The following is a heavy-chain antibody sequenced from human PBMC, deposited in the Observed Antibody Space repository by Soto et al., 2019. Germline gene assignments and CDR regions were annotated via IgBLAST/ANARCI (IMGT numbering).Heavy chain of an antibody. D-gene: IGHD6-6*01. CDR3: AKGGIYSSSSRGYYFDY. Sequence: EVQLLESGGGLVQPGGSLRLSCAASGFTFSSYAMSWVRQAPGKGLEWVSAISGSGGSTYYADSVKGRFTISRDNSKNTLYLQMNSLRAEDTAVYYCAKGGIYSSSSRGYYFDYWGQGTLVTVSS. CDR2: ISGSGGST. J-gene: IGHJ4*02. CDR1: GFTFSSYA. V-gene: IGHV3-23*01.